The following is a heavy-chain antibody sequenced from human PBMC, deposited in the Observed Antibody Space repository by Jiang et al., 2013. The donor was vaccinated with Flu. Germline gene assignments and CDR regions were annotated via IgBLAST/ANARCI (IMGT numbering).Heavy chain of an antibody. CDR2: ISPSRDTI. V-gene: IGHV3-48*02. CDR3: ARGVAAVADGFDY. J-gene: IGHJ4*02. D-gene: IGHD6-19*01. Sequence: VLVQPGGSLRLSCAASGFTFIMYGMNWVRQAPGKGLEWVSHISPSRDTIYYADSVKGRFTISRDNAKKSVYLQLNSLRDDDTAVYYCARGVAAVADGFDYWGQGTLVTVSS. CDR1: GFTFIMYG.